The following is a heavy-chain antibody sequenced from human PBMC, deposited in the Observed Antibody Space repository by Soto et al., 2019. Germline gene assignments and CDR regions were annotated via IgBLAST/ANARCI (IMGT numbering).Heavy chain of an antibody. J-gene: IGHJ5*02. V-gene: IGHV3-73*01. CDR2: IRSKANSYAT. CDR3: TRSFDWLLFVVWFDP. D-gene: IGHD3-9*01. Sequence: EVQLVESGGGLVQPGGSLKLSCAASGFTFSGSAMHWVRQASGKGLEWVGRIRSKANSYATAYAESVKGRFTISRDDSKNTAYLQMNSLKTEDTAVYYCTRSFDWLLFVVWFDPWGQGTLVTVSS. CDR1: GFTFSGSA.